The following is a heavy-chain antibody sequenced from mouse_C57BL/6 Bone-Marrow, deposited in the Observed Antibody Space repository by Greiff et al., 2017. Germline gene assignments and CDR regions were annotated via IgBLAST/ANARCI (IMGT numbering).Heavy chain of an antibody. CDR3: AQQGGDFDV. CDR1: GFNIKDYY. J-gene: IGHJ1*03. CDR2: IDPEDGET. V-gene: IGHV14-2*01. Sequence: EVQLQQSGAELVKPGASVKLSCTASGFNIKDYYMHWVKQRTEQGLEWIGRIDPEDGETKYASKFQGKATITADTSSNTAYLQLSSLTSEDTAVYYCAQQGGDFDVGGRGTTVTVSS.